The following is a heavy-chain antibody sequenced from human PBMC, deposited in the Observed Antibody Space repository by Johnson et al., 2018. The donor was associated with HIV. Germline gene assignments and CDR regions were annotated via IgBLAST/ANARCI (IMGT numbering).Heavy chain of an antibody. CDR2: FATGGGT. CDR1: GFTFDDYA. CDR3: ARGDSGDYAGAFDV. V-gene: IGHV3-66*01. D-gene: IGHD4-17*01. J-gene: IGHJ3*01. Sequence: VQLVESGGGVVQPGRSLRLSCAASGFTFDDYAMHWVRQVPGKGLEWISLFATGGGTDYADSVKGRFTVSRDISNNTIFLHMNRLRADDTAVYYCARGDSGDYAGAFDVWGQGTMVTVSS.